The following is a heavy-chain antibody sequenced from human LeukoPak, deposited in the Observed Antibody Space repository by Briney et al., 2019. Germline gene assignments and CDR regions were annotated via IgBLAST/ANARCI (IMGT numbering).Heavy chain of an antibody. Sequence: SETLSLTCTVSGGSFSSHYWTWIRQSPVKGLEWIGDISNSGSTSYNPSLKSRVTISIDTSKNQSSLKLSSLTAADTAVYYCGRDALVGYLSYYYIYVWGKGTTVTVSS. CDR3: GRDALVGYLSYYYIYV. CDR2: ISNSGST. V-gene: IGHV4-59*11. D-gene: IGHD2-15*01. CDR1: GGSFSSHY. J-gene: IGHJ6*03.